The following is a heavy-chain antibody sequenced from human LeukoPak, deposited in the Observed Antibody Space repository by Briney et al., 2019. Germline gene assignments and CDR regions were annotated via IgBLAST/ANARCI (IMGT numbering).Heavy chain of an antibody. J-gene: IGHJ5*02. CDR1: GYTFTGYY. CDR3: ARDLDCSSTSCYSNWFDP. Sequence: ASVKVSCKASGYTFTGYYMHWVRQAPGQGLEWMGWISAYNGNTNYAQKLQGRVTMTTDTSTSTAYMELKSLRSDDTAVYYCARDLDCSSTSCYSNWFDPWGQGTLVTVSS. D-gene: IGHD2-2*02. V-gene: IGHV1-18*04. CDR2: ISAYNGNT.